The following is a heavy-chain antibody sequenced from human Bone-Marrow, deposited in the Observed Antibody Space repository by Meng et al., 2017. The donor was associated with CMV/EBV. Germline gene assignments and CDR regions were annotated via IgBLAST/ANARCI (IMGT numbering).Heavy chain of an antibody. CDR3: ARDVTLVGRVQTFDS. D-gene: IGHD3-10*01. CDR1: GFTFSSYS. Sequence: LSLTCAASGFTFSSYSMNWVRQAPGKGLEWVSSISSSSSYIYYADSVKGRFTISRDNAKNSLYLQMNSLRAEDTAVYYCARDVTLVGRVQTFDSWGQGTLVTVSS. J-gene: IGHJ4*02. CDR2: ISSSSSYI. V-gene: IGHV3-21*01.